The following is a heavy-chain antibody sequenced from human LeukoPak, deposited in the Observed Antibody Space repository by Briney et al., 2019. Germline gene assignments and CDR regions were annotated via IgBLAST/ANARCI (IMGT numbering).Heavy chain of an antibody. V-gene: IGHV4-59*01. CDR2: IYYSGTT. J-gene: IGHJ4*02. Sequence: KSSETLSLTCTVSGGSISSYYWSWIRQPPGKGLEWIGYIYYSGTTNYNPSLKGRVTISVDTSKNQFSLKLSSVTAADTAVYYCARGVYIAAAQYAYWGQGTLVTVSS. D-gene: IGHD6-13*01. CDR3: ARGVYIAAAQYAY. CDR1: GGSISSYY.